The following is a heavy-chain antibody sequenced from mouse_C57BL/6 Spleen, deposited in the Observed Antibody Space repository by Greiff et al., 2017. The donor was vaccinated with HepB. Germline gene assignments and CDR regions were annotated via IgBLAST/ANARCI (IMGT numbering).Heavy chain of an antibody. CDR1: GYSITSGYY. CDR2: ISYDGSN. Sequence: EVKLQESGPGLVKPSQSLSLTCSVTGYSITSGYYWNWIRQFPGNKLEWMGYISYDGSNNYNPSLKNRISITRDTSKNQFFLKLNSVTTEDTATYYCAREDSSRRGAFAYWGQGTLVTVSA. CDR3: AREDSSRRGAFAY. D-gene: IGHD2-12*01. J-gene: IGHJ3*01. V-gene: IGHV3-6*01.